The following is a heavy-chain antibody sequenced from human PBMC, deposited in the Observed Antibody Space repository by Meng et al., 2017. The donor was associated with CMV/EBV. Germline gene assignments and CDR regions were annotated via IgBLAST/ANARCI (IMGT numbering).Heavy chain of an antibody. CDR2: ISSSGSTI. J-gene: IGHJ4*02. Sequence: GESLKISCAASGFTFSDYYMSWIRQAPGKGLEWVSYISSSGSTIYYADSVKGRLTISRDNAKNSLYLQMNSLRAEDTAVYYCARDRYSSGSDYWGQGTLVTVSS. CDR3: ARDRYSSGSDY. CDR1: GFTFSDYY. D-gene: IGHD6-19*01. V-gene: IGHV3-11*04.